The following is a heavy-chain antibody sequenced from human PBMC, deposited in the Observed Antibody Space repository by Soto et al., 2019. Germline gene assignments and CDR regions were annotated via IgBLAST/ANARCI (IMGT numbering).Heavy chain of an antibody. CDR3: AKDYCSGTSCYGHYYYYMDV. V-gene: IGHV3-9*01. J-gene: IGHJ6*03. D-gene: IGHD2-2*01. Sequence: GGSLRLSCAASGFAFDDYAMHWVRQAPGKGLEWVSGISWNSGAIGYADSVKGRFSISRDNAKKSLYLQMSTLRAEDTALYYCAKDYCSGTSCYGHYYYYMDVWGKGATVTVSS. CDR2: ISWNSGAI. CDR1: GFAFDDYA.